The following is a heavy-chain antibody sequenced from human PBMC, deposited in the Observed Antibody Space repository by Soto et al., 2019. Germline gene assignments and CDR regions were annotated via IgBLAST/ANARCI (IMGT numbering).Heavy chain of an antibody. CDR1: GYSFTSYW. Sequence: GESLKISCKGSGYSFTSYWISWVRQMPGKGLEWMGRIDPSDSYTNYSPSFQGHVTISADKSISTAYLQWSSLKASDTAMYYCARGGYSYGQTYYYYGMDVWGQGTTVTVSS. J-gene: IGHJ6*02. D-gene: IGHD5-18*01. V-gene: IGHV5-10-1*01. CDR2: IDPSDSYT. CDR3: ARGGYSYGQTYYYYGMDV.